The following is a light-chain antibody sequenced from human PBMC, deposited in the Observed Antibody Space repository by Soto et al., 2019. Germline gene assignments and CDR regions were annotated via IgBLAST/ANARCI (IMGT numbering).Light chain of an antibody. J-gene: IGKJ1*01. V-gene: IGKV1-5*01. CDR1: QSFSGT. CDR2: DAS. CDR3: QQYDTDSRT. Sequence: DIQMTQSPSTLSGSVGDRVTITCRASQSFSGTLAWYQQKPRKAPKLLIYDASSLERGVASRFSGSGSGTEFTLTISSLQPDDFATYYCQQYDTDSRTFGQGTKVEIK.